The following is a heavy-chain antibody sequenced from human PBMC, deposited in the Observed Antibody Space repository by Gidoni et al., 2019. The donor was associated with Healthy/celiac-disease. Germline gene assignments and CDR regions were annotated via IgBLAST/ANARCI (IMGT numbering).Heavy chain of an antibody. V-gene: IGHV5-51*03. Sequence: EVQLVQSGAGVKKQGGSRKISGKGSGYSVTSYWIGWVRQMPGKGLEWMGIIYPGDSETIYSPSFQGQVTISADKSISTAYLQWSSLKASDTAMYYCARPRSSGWCAFDIWGQGTMVTVSS. CDR1: GYSVTSYW. D-gene: IGHD6-19*01. CDR3: ARPRSSGWCAFDI. J-gene: IGHJ3*02. CDR2: IYPGDSET.